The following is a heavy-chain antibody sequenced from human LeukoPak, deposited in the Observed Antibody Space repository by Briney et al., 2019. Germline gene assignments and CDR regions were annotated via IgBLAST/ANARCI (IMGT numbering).Heavy chain of an antibody. J-gene: IGHJ6*02. V-gene: IGHV3-48*03. CDR1: GFTFSSYE. CDR3: AYGSGSRRGYSYGMDV. D-gene: IGHD3-10*01. Sequence: GGSLRLSCAASGFTFSSYEMNWVRQAPGKGLEWVSYISSSGSTIYYADSVKGRFTISRDNAKNSLYLQMNSLRAEARAVYYCAYGSGSRRGYSYGMDVWGQGTTVTVSS. CDR2: ISSSGSTI.